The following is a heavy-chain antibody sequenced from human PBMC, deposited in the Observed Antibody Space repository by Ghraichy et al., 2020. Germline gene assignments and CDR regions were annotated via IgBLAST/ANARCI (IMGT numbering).Heavy chain of an antibody. J-gene: IGHJ6*02. Sequence: GGSLRLSCAASGFTFSSYGMHWVHQAPGKGLEWVAVISYDGSNKYYADSVKGRFTISRDNSKNTLYLQMNSLRAEDTAVYYCAKDCMGYGSYFYYYYGMDVWGQGTTVTVSS. CDR1: GFTFSSYG. CDR3: AKDCMGYGSYFYYYYGMDV. CDR2: ISYDGSNK. V-gene: IGHV3-30*18. D-gene: IGHD1-26*01.